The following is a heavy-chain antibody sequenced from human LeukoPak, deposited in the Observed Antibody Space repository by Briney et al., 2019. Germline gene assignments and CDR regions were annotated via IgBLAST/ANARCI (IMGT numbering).Heavy chain of an antibody. D-gene: IGHD3-22*01. J-gene: IGHJ4*01. CDR2: IYPSDSDT. CDR1: GYSFTSYL. V-gene: IGHV5-51*01. CDR3: ARYSSGYYYVVH. Sequence: EESLKISSKGSGYSFTSYLIAWVRQMPGKGLEWMGIIYPSDSDTSYSPSFQGQVTISADKSISTAYLQWSSLKASDTAMYYCARYSSGYYYVVHWGQGTLVTVSS.